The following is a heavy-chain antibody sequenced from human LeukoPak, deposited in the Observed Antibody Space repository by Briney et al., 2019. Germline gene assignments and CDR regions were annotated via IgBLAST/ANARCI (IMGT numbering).Heavy chain of an antibody. V-gene: IGHV3-74*01. CDR3: ARRDWGTLNTFDI. CDR2: INSDVSTT. D-gene: IGHD3-16*01. J-gene: IGHJ3*02. CDR1: GFTFSGYW. Sequence: GGSLRLSCAASGFTFSGYWMHWVRQAPGKGLVWVSRINSDVSTTNYADSVKDRFTISRDNAKNTLYLQMNSLRAEDTAVYYCARRDWGTLNTFDIWGQGTMVTVSS.